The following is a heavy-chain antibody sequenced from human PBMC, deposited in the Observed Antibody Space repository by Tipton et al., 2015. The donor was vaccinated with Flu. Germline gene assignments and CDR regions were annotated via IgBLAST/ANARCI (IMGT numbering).Heavy chain of an antibody. CDR1: GYTFTSYG. CDR2: ISAYNGNT. CDR3: ARGRIAAHPRAY. V-gene: IGHV1-18*01. J-gene: IGHJ4*02. D-gene: IGHD6-13*01. Sequence: QLVQSVAEVKKPGASVKVSCKASGYTFTSYGISWVRQAPGQGLEWRGWISAYNGNTKYAQKLQGRVTMTTDTSTSTAYMELRSLLYDDTAVYYCARGRIAAHPRAYWGQGTLVTVSS.